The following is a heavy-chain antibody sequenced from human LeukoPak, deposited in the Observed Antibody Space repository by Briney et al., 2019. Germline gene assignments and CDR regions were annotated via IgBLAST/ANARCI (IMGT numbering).Heavy chain of an antibody. J-gene: IGHJ6*02. CDR3: ARGDIAAHGFSLPYYYYGMDV. CDR1: GGSISSSNW. V-gene: IGHV4-4*02. CDR2: IYHSGST. Sequence: SGTLSLTCAVSGGSISSSNWWSWVRQPPGKGLEWIGEIYHSGSTNYNPSLKSRVTISVDTSKNQFSLKLSSVTAADTAVYYCARGDIAAHGFSLPYYYYGMDVWGQGTTVTVSS. D-gene: IGHD6-13*01.